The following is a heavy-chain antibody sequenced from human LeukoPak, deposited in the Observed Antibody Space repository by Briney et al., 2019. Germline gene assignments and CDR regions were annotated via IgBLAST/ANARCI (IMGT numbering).Heavy chain of an antibody. Sequence: GASVKVSCKASGGTFSSYAISWVRQAPGQGLEWMGGIIPIFGTANYAQKFQGRVTITADKSTSTAYMELSSLRSEDTAVYYCARIKWELLGPFDYWGQGTLVTVSS. CDR3: ARIKWELLGPFDY. CDR1: GGTFSSYA. CDR2: IIPIFGTA. V-gene: IGHV1-69*06. J-gene: IGHJ4*02. D-gene: IGHD1-26*01.